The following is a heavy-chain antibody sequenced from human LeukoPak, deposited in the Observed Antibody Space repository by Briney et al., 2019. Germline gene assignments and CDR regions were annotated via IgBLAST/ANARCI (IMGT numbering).Heavy chain of an antibody. D-gene: IGHD3-10*01. Sequence: GGSLRLSCAASGFTVSSNYMSWVRQAPGKGLEWVSGINWNGGSTGYADSVKGRFTISRDNAKNSLYLQMNSLRAEDTAVYYCARALLWFGELSVFDYWGQGTLVTVSS. CDR1: GFTVSSNY. V-gene: IGHV3-20*04. CDR3: ARALLWFGELSVFDY. CDR2: INWNGGST. J-gene: IGHJ4*02.